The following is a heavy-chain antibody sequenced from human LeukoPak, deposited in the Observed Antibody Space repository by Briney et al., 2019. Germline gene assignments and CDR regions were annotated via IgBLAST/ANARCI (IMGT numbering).Heavy chain of an antibody. D-gene: IGHD2-21*02. CDR1: GYTCTSYA. V-gene: IGHV7-4-1*02. CDR3: ARNCGGDCDDAFDI. Sequence: APVRVSCKASGYTCTSYATNRVRQATGQGLDWMGWINTKTGNPTYAQGFTGRFVFSLDTSVSTAYLQISSLKAEDTAVYYCARNCGGDCDDAFDIWGQGTMVTVSS. J-gene: IGHJ3*02. CDR2: INTKTGNP.